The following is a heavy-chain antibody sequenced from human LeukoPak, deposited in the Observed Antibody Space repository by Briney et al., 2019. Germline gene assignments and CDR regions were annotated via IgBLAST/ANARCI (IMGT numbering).Heavy chain of an antibody. D-gene: IGHD3-3*01. V-gene: IGHV4-59*01. J-gene: IGHJ5*02. CDR3: ARTIRSGLAWFDP. Sequence: PSETLSLTCTVSGGSISSYYWSWIRQPPGKGLEWIGYIYYSGSTNYNPSLKSRVTISVDTSKNQFSLKLSSVTAAVTAVYYCARTIRSGLAWFDPWGQGTLVTVSS. CDR2: IYYSGST. CDR1: GGSISSYY.